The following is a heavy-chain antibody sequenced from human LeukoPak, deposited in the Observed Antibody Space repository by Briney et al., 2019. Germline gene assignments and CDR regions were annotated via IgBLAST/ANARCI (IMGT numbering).Heavy chain of an antibody. CDR3: ASGPTGFA. J-gene: IGHJ5*02. CDR1: GFIFSRYW. D-gene: IGHD1-14*01. Sequence: GGSLRLSCAASGFIFSRYWMHWVRQAPGKGLVWVSRINSDGSTTIYADSVKGRFTISRDNAKNTLYLQMNSLRAEDTAVYFCASGPTGFAWGQGTLVTVSS. CDR2: INSDGSTT. V-gene: IGHV3-74*01.